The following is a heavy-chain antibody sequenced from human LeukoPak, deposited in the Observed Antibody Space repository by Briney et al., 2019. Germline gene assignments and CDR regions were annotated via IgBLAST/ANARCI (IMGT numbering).Heavy chain of an antibody. CDR2: IYSGGST. V-gene: IGHV3-53*01. D-gene: IGHD3-22*01. CDR1: GFTVSSNY. CDR3: ARESESGYPDY. J-gene: IGHJ4*02. Sequence: GGSLRLSCAASGFTVSSNYMSWVRQAPGKGLEWVSVIYSGGSTYYADSVKGRFTISRDNSKNTLYLQMNSLRAEDTAVHYCARESESGYPDYWGQGTLVTVSS.